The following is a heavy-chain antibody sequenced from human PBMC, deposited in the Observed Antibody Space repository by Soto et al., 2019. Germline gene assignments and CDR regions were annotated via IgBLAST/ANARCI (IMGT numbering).Heavy chain of an antibody. CDR2: IYYSGST. CDR3: ARASSSPDY. Sequence: TSETLSLTSTVSGGNISSGDYYWSWIRQPPGKGLEWIGYIYYSGSTYYNPSLKSRVTISVDTSKNQFSLKLSSVTAADTAVYYCARASSSPDYWGQGTLVTVSS. CDR1: GGNISSGDYY. J-gene: IGHJ4*02. D-gene: IGHD6-13*01. V-gene: IGHV4-30-4*01.